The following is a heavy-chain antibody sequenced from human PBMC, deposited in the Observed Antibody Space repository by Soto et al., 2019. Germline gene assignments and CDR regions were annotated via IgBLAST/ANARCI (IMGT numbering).Heavy chain of an antibody. D-gene: IGHD5-18*01. CDR2: IYYSGIT. V-gene: IGHV4-59*08. J-gene: IGHJ4*02. Sequence: PSETLSLTFTVSGGSISSYYWSWIRQPPGKGLEWIGYIYYSGITNYNPSLKSRVTISVDTSKNQCSLKLTSVTASDTAVYYCARGGYSYGPYYFDYWGQGTLVTVSS. CDR1: GGSISSYY. CDR3: ARGGYSYGPYYFDY.